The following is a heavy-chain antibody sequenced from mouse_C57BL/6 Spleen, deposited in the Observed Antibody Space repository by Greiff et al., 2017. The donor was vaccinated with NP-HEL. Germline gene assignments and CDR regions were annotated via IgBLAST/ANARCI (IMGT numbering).Heavy chain of an antibody. CDR2: IWSGGST. D-gene: IGHD2-3*01. J-gene: IGHJ4*01. V-gene: IGHV2-2*01. Sequence: VKLVESGPGLVQPSQSLSITCTVSGFSLTSYGVHWVRQSPGKGLEWLGVIWSGGSTDYNAAFISRLSISKDNSKSQVFFKMNSLQADDTAIYYCARILYDGYLYYAMDYWGQGTAVTVSS. CDR1: GFSLTSYG. CDR3: ARILYDGYLYYAMDY.